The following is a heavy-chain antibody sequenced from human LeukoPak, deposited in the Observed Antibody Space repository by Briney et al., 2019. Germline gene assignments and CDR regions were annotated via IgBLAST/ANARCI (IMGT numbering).Heavy chain of an antibody. V-gene: IGHV3-30*04. CDR1: GFTFSDYA. D-gene: IGHD3-22*01. Sequence: GGSLRLSCAVSGFTFSDYAMHWVRQAPGKGLEWVAGTSHDGHKENYVDSVKGRFTISRDNSKNTLYLQMNSLRTEDTAVYYCARTRTYYYDSSGYSKPTFDYWGQGTLVTVSS. CDR2: TSHDGHKE. CDR3: ARTRTYYYDSSGYSKPTFDY. J-gene: IGHJ4*02.